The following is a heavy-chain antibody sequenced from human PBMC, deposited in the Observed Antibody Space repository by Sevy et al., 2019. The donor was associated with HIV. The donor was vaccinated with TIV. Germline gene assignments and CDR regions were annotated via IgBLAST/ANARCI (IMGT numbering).Heavy chain of an antibody. Sequence: SETLSLTCTVSGGSISSYYWSWIRQPPGKGLEWIGYIYYSGSTNYNPSLKSRVTISVDTSKNQFSLKLSSVTAADTAVYYCARFNTAMDLYYFDYWGQGTLVTVSS. CDR2: IYYSGST. J-gene: IGHJ4*02. CDR3: ARFNTAMDLYYFDY. CDR1: GGSISSYY. D-gene: IGHD5-18*01. V-gene: IGHV4-59*01.